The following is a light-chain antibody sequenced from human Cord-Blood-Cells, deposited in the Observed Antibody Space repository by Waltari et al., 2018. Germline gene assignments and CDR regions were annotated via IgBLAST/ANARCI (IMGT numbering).Light chain of an antibody. CDR1: QSVSSN. Sequence: EIVMTQSRATLSVSPGERATLPCRASQSVSSNLAWYQQKPGQAPRLLIYGASTRATGIPARFSGSGSGTEFTLTISSLQSEDFAVYYCQQYNNWPPFTFGPGTKVDIK. CDR2: GAS. CDR3: QQYNNWPPFT. V-gene: IGKV3-15*01. J-gene: IGKJ3*01.